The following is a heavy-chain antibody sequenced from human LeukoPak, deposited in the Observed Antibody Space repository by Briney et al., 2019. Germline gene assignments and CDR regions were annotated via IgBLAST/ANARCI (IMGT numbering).Heavy chain of an antibody. Sequence: GGSLRLSCAASGFTFSSFWMTWVRQAPGKGLEWVATIKRDGNEKYYVDSVKGRFTISRDNAKNSLYLQMNSLRAEDTAVYYCARGDKFSGDYWGQGTLVTVSS. J-gene: IGHJ4*02. CDR2: IKRDGNEK. V-gene: IGHV3-7*04. D-gene: IGHD2-15*01. CDR3: ARGDKFSGDY. CDR1: GFTFSSFW.